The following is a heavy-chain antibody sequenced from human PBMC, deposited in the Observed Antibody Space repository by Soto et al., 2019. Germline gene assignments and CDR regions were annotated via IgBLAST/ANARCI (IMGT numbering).Heavy chain of an antibody. D-gene: IGHD6-19*01. CDR2: IIPIFGTA. V-gene: IGHV1-69*01. CDR1: GGTFSSYA. CDR3: AAASSGWSHTYYYYGMDV. Sequence: QVQLVQSGAEVKKPGSSVKVSCKASGGTFSSYAISWVRQAPGQGLEWMGGIIPIFGTANYAQKFQGRVTITADESTSTAYMELSSLRSEDTAVYYCAAASSGWSHTYYYYGMDVWGQGTTVTVSS. J-gene: IGHJ6*02.